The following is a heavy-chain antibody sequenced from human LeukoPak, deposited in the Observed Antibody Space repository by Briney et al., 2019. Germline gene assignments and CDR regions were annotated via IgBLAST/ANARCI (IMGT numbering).Heavy chain of an antibody. CDR2: IYHSGST. J-gene: IGHJ5*02. CDR3: ARNCSRMAVAGISSSWFDP. D-gene: IGHD6-19*01. CDR1: GYSISSGYY. V-gene: IGHV4-38-2*02. Sequence: SETLSLTCTVSGYSISSGYYWGWIRQPPGKGLEWIGSIYHSGSTYYNPSLKSRVTISVDMSKNQFSLKLSSVTAADTAVYYCARNCSRMAVAGISSSWFDPWGQGTLVTVSS.